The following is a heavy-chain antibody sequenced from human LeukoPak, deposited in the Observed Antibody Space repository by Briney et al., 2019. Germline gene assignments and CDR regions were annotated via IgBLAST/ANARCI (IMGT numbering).Heavy chain of an antibody. J-gene: IGHJ4*02. V-gene: IGHV3-48*03. CDR2: ISSSGSTI. CDR3: ARDGYSSSWYWFDY. CDR1: GFTFSSYE. D-gene: IGHD6-13*01. Sequence: PGGSLRLSCAASGFTFSSYEMNWVRQAPGKGLEWVSYISSSGSTIYYADSVKGRFTISRDNAKNSLYLQMNSLRAEDTAVYYCARDGYSSSWYWFDYWGQGTLVTVSS.